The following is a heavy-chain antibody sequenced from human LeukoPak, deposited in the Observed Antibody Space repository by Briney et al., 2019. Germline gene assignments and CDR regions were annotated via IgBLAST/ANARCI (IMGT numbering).Heavy chain of an antibody. J-gene: IGHJ4*02. V-gene: IGHV1-2*02. Sequence: ASVKVSCKASGYTFTGYYMHWVRQAPGQGLEGMGWINPNSGGTNYAQKFQGRVTMTSDTSISTAYMELSRLRSDDTAVYYCAGSTSSYYFDYWGQGTLVTVSS. D-gene: IGHD1-1*01. CDR1: GYTFTGYY. CDR3: AGSTSSYYFDY. CDR2: INPNSGGT.